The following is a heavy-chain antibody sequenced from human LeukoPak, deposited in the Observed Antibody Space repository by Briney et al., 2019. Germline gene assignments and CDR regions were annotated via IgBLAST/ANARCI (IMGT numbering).Heavy chain of an antibody. Sequence: GGSLRLSCAASGFTFRSYGMHWVRQAQGKGLEYVSAISSNGGRTYYANSVKGRFTISRDNSRNTLYLQMGSLRAEDMAVYYCATYYYDSGGFHFHHWGQGTLVTVSS. J-gene: IGHJ1*01. CDR2: ISSNGGRT. D-gene: IGHD3-22*01. CDR1: GFTFRSYG. CDR3: ATYYYDSGGFHFHH. V-gene: IGHV3-64*01.